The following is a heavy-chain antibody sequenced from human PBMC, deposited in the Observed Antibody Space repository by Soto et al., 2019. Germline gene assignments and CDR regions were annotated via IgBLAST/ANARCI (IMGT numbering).Heavy chain of an antibody. CDR2: IIPIFGTA. D-gene: IGHD1-1*01. CDR1: GGTFSSYA. Sequence: SVKVSCKASGGTFSSYAISWVRQAPGQGLEWMGGIIPIFGTANYAQKFQGRVTITADESTSTAYMELSSLRSEDTAVSYCARKGNWNQVGYYYGMDVWGQGTTVTVSS. CDR3: ARKGNWNQVGYYYGMDV. J-gene: IGHJ6*02. V-gene: IGHV1-69*13.